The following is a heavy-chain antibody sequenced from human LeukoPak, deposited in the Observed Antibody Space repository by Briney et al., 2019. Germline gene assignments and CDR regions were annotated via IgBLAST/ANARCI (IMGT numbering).Heavy chain of an antibody. CDR2: IYSGGST. CDR3: ARGHYYDSSGYPEDFDY. CDR1: GLTVSSNY. V-gene: IGHV3-53*01. J-gene: IGHJ4*02. D-gene: IGHD3-22*01. Sequence: GGSLRLSCAASGLTVSSNYTSWVRQAPGKGLEWVSVIYSGGSTYYADSVKGRFTISRDNSKNTLYLQMNSLRAEDTAVYYCARGHYYDSSGYPEDFDYWGQGTLVTVSS.